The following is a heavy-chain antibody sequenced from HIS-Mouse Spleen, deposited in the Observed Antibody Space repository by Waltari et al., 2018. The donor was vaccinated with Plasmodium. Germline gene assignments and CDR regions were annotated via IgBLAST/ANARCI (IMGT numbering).Heavy chain of an antibody. CDR2: IKEDGSEK. J-gene: IGHJ2*01. CDR3: ASSWYWYFDL. Sequence: EVQLVESGGGLVQPGGSLRLSCAASGFTFSSYWMSWVRQVPGKGLEWVAKIKEDGSEKYYVDSVKGRFTISRDNAKNSLYLQMNSLRAEDTAVYYCASSWYWYFDLWGRGTLVTVSS. V-gene: IGHV3-7*01. CDR1: GFTFSSYW. D-gene: IGHD6-13*01.